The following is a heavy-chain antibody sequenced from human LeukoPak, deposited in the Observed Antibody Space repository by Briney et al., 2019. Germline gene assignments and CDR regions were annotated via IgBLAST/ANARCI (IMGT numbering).Heavy chain of an antibody. Sequence: GGCLRLSCAASGLIFSSYAMSWVSQPSGKGLEWVSAISGIGGSTYYADSAKGRFTIYRDNSKNTLYLQMNSLRAEDTAVYYCAKAYYYGSGWFDPWGQGTLVTVSS. CDR3: AKAYYYGSGWFDP. V-gene: IGHV3-23*01. J-gene: IGHJ5*02. D-gene: IGHD3-10*01. CDR1: GLIFSSYA. CDR2: ISGIGGST.